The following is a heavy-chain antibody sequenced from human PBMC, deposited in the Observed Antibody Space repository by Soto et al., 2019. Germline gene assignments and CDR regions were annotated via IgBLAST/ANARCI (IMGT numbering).Heavy chain of an antibody. CDR1: GFTFGDYA. CDR3: TRVDSSGYYFHYYYGMDV. CDR2: IRSKAYGGTT. Sequence: LRLSCTASGFTFGDYAMSWVRQAPGKGLEWVGFIRSKAYGGTTEYAASVKGRFTISRDDSKSIAYLQMNSLKTEDTAVYYCTRVDSSGYYFHYYYGMDVWGQGTTVTVSS. D-gene: IGHD3-22*01. V-gene: IGHV3-49*04. J-gene: IGHJ6*02.